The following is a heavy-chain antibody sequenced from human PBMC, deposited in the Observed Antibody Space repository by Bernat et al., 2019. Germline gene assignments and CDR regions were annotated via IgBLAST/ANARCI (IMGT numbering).Heavy chain of an antibody. D-gene: IGHD5-18*01. V-gene: IGHV3-33*01. J-gene: IGHJ5*02. Sequence: QVQLVESGGGVVQPGRSLRLSCAASGFTFSSYGMPWVRQAPGKGLERVSVIWYDGSNKYYADSVKCRFTISRDNSKNTLYLQMNSLRAEDTAVYYCARESSDVDTAMAPLLDSMGFDPWGQGTLVTVSS. CDR2: IWYDGSNK. CDR1: GFTFSSYG. CDR3: ARESSDVDTAMAPLLDSMGFDP.